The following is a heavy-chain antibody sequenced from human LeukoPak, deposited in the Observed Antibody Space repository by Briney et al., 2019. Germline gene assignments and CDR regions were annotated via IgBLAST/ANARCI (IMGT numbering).Heavy chain of an antibody. D-gene: IGHD6-19*01. CDR1: GFTFSSYS. Sequence: PGGSLRLSCAASGFTFSSYSMNWVRQAPGKGLEWVSYISSSSSTIYYADSVKGRFTISRDNAKNSLYLQMNSLRAEDTAVYYCAREDGAVAAPSYYYYGMDVWGQGTTVTASS. V-gene: IGHV3-48*04. J-gene: IGHJ6*02. CDR3: AREDGAVAAPSYYYYGMDV. CDR2: ISSSSSTI.